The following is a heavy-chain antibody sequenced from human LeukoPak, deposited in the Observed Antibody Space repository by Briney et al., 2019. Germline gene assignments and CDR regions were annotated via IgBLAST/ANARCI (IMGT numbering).Heavy chain of an antibody. Sequence: SETLSLTCTVPGGSMSNFYWSWIRQPAGKGLEWVGRVFSRGTTNYNPSLKSRVTVSLDTSKNQFSLKLSSVTAADTAVYYCARGRYDNLTGHLARLDVWGQGTTVIVSS. CDR2: VFSRGTT. J-gene: IGHJ6*02. V-gene: IGHV4-4*07. D-gene: IGHD3-9*01. CDR3: ARGRYDNLTGHLARLDV. CDR1: GGSMSNFY.